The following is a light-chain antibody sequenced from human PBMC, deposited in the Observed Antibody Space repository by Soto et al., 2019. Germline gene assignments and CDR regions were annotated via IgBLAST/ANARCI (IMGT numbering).Light chain of an antibody. V-gene: IGLV1-44*01. CDR3: AAWDDSLNAL. CDR2: IND. Sequence: QSVLTRPPSASGTPVHRITISASVITSNIGDNPVNWYQQLPLAAPKLLIYINDQRPSVVPDRFSGSKSGTSASLAISGLQPEDEADYYCAAWDDSLNALFGTGTKVTVL. CDR1: TSNIGDNP. J-gene: IGLJ1*01.